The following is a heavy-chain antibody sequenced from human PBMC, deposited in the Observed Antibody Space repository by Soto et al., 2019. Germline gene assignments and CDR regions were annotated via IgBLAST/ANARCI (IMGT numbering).Heavy chain of an antibody. D-gene: IGHD1-26*01. J-gene: IGHJ4*02. CDR1: GYTFTSYA. CDR2: INAGNGNT. V-gene: IGHV1-3*01. Sequence: QVQLVQSGAEVKKPGASVKVSCKASGYTFTSYAMHWVRQAPGQRLELMGWINAGNGNTKYSQKFQGRVTITRDTPASTAYMELSSLRSEDTAVYYCARGLGLYSFHYWGQGTLVTVSS. CDR3: ARGLGLYSFHY.